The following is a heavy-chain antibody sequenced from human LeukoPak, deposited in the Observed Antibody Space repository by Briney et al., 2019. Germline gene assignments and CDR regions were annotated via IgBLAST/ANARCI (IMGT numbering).Heavy chain of an antibody. CDR3: ARVGVGRFLEWLSDYYYYYYMDV. CDR2: IYYSGST. V-gene: IGHV4-59*11. Sequence: SETLSLTRTVSGGSISSHYWSWIRQPPGKGLEWIGYIYYSGSTNYNPSLKSRVTISVDTSKNQFSLKLSSVTAADTAVYYCARVGVGRFLEWLSDYYYYYYMDVWGKGTTVTVSS. CDR1: GGSISSHY. J-gene: IGHJ6*03. D-gene: IGHD3-3*01.